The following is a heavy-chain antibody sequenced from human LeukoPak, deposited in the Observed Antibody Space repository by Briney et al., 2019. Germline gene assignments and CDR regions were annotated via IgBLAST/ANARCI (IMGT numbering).Heavy chain of an antibody. CDR2: IYYTGTT. Sequence: PSETLSLTCTVSGGSISTDYWSWIRQPPGKGLEWIAYIYYTGTTTYNPSLKSRVTISIDTSRNQFSLNLNSVTAADTAVYYCARGRGDSRGTSFDYWGQGTLVTVSS. V-gene: IGHV4-59*01. CDR1: GGSISTDY. D-gene: IGHD3-22*01. J-gene: IGHJ4*02. CDR3: ARGRGDSRGTSFDY.